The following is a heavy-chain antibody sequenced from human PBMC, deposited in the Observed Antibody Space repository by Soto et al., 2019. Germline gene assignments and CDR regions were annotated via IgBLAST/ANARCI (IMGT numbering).Heavy chain of an antibody. V-gene: IGHV4-59*08. Sequence: QVQLQESGPGLVKPSETLSLSCTVSGGSISSYYWSWFRQSPGKRMEWIGYVNHSWGSSYNPSLQSRVAISLDTSKSQFSLKVTPVTATDTAVYYCARQGFGPLHGLVDVWGQGTTVTVSS. CDR1: GGSISSYY. D-gene: IGHD3-10*01. CDR3: ARQGFGPLHGLVDV. CDR2: VNHSWGS. J-gene: IGHJ6*02.